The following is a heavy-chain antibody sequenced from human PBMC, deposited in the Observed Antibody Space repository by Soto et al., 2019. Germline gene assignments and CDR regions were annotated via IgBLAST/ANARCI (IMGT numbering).Heavy chain of an antibody. CDR1: GFTFSSYG. CDR3: ARGLGYYYYGMDV. Sequence: QVQLVESGGGVVQPGRSLRLSCAASGFTFSSYGMHWVRQAPGKGLEWVAVIWYDGSNKYYADSVKGRFTISRDNSKNKMYLQMNSLRAEDTAVYYCARGLGYYYYGMDVWGQGTTVTVSS. D-gene: IGHD6-19*01. V-gene: IGHV3-33*01. CDR2: IWYDGSNK. J-gene: IGHJ6*02.